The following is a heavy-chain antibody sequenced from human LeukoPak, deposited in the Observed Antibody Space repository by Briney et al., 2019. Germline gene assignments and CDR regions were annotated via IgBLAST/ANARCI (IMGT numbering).Heavy chain of an antibody. J-gene: IGHJ6*02. D-gene: IGHD3-16*01. Sequence: GGSLRLSCAASGFTFSSYGMHWVRQAPGKGLEWVAVIWYDGSNKYYADSVKGRFTISRDNSKNTLYLQMNSLRAEDTAVYYCARDFRGYGMDVWAKGPRSPSP. CDR1: GFTFSSYG. V-gene: IGHV3-33*01. CDR2: IWYDGSNK. CDR3: ARDFRGYGMDV.